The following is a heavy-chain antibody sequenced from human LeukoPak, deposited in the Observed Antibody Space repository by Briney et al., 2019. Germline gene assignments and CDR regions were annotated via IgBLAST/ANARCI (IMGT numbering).Heavy chain of an antibody. J-gene: IGHJ6*04. CDR1: GGSIGSYY. D-gene: IGHD3-3*01. CDR3: ARVSRYDFWSGYYMDV. Sequence: SETLSLTCTVSGGSIGSYYWSWIRQPAGKGLEWIGRIYTSGSTNYNPSLKSRVTMSVDTSKNQFSLKLSSVTAADTAVYYCARVSRYDFWSGYYMDVWGKGTTVTVSS. CDR2: IYTSGST. V-gene: IGHV4-4*07.